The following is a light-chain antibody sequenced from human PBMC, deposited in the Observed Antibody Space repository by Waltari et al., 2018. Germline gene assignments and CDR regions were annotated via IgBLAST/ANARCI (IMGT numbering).Light chain of an antibody. CDR1: QSVSSD. V-gene: IGKV3-11*01. CDR2: DAS. CDR3: QQRSSWPWT. J-gene: IGKJ1*01. Sequence: EIVLTQSPATPSLSPGERATLSCRASQSVSSDLAWYQQKPGQGPRLLIYDASNRATGIPARFSGSGSETDFTLTISSLEPEDFAVYYCQQRSSWPWTFGQGTKVDVK.